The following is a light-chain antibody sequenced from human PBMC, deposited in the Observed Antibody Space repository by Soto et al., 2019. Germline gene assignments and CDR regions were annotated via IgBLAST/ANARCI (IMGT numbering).Light chain of an antibody. CDR3: QQYGTSPLMYT. J-gene: IGKJ2*01. Sequence: ESVLTQSPGSLSLSPGETATLSCRASQSIINNYLAWYQQKPGQAPRLLIYGAYIRATGVPDRFSGSGSGTDFTLTITRLEAEDFAVYYCQQYGTSPLMYTFGQGTKLGVK. V-gene: IGKV3-20*01. CDR2: GAY. CDR1: QSIINNY.